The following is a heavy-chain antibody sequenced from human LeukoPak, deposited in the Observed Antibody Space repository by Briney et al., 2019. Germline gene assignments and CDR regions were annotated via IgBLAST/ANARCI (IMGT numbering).Heavy chain of an antibody. CDR3: AKDEGDYVWGSYPDY. D-gene: IGHD3-16*02. J-gene: IGHJ4*02. Sequence: PGGSLRLSCAASGFTFSSYGMHWVRQAPGKGLEWVAFIRYDGSNKYYADSVKGRFTISRDNSKNTLYLQMNSLRAEDTAVYYCAKDEGDYVWGSYPDYWGQGTLVTDSS. CDR1: GFTFSSYG. V-gene: IGHV3-30*02. CDR2: IRYDGSNK.